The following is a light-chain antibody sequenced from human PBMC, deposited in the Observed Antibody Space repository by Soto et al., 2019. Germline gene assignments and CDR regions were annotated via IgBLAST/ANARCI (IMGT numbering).Light chain of an antibody. CDR2: SNS. Sequence: QAVVTQPPSASGTPGQRVTIPCSGSDSNIGSNTVNWYQQVPGTAPKLLIYSNSQRPSGVPDRFSGSKSGTSASLAISGLQSEDEGDYYCAAWDDSLNGRAVFGGGTQLTVL. CDR3: AAWDDSLNGRAV. V-gene: IGLV1-44*01. J-gene: IGLJ3*02. CDR1: DSNIGSNT.